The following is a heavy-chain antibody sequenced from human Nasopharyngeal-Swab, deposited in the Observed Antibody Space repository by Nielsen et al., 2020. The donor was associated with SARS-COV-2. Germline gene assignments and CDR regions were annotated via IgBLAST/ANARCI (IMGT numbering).Heavy chain of an antibody. CDR2: IDPSDSYT. D-gene: IGHD6-6*01. J-gene: IGHJ4*02. CDR3: ARSKTYSSSWDDY. Sequence: VRQMPGKGLEWMGRIDPSDSYTNYSSSFQGHVTISADKSISTAYLQWSSLKASDTAMYYCARSKTYSSSWDDYWGQGTLVTVSS. V-gene: IGHV5-10-1*01.